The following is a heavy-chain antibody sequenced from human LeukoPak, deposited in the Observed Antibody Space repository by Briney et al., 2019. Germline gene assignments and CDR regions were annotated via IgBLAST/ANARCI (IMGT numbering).Heavy chain of an antibody. D-gene: IGHD2-2*01. Sequence: ASVKVSCKASGYTFTSYDINWVRQATGQGLEWMGWMNPNSGNTGFAQKFQGRVTMTRDTSITTAYMELNSLRAEDTAVYYCARGHDLSYCSSTSCLYYYYYYGMDVWGQGTTVTVSS. J-gene: IGHJ6*02. V-gene: IGHV1-8*01. CDR2: MNPNSGNT. CDR1: GYTFTSYD. CDR3: ARGHDLSYCSSTSCLYYYYYYGMDV.